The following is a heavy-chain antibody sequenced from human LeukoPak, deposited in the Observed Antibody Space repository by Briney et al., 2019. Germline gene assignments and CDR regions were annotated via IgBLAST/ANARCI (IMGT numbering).Heavy chain of an antibody. V-gene: IGHV4-39*01. CDR3: ARHGSTDYFDF. Sequence: SETLSLTCAVSGGSFSTAASFWGWFRQPPGKGLEWIGRIYYSGSTFYNPSLKSRVTISVDTSKNQFSLRLSSVTAADTAVYYCARHGSTDYFDFWGQGTLVTVSP. D-gene: IGHD2-2*03. J-gene: IGHJ4*02. CDR2: IYYSGST. CDR1: GGSFSTAASF.